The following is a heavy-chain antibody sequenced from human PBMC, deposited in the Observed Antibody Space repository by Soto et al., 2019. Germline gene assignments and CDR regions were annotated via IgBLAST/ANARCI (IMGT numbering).Heavy chain of an antibody. Sequence: PSETLSLTCTVSGGSICSGGYYWSWMRQHPGKGLEWIGYIYYGGSTYYNPSLKSRVTISVDTSKNQFSLKLSSVTAADTAVYYCARDPALGYCSGGSCYGLSWFDPWGQGTLVTVSS. J-gene: IGHJ5*02. CDR2: IYYGGST. D-gene: IGHD2-15*01. CDR3: ARDPALGYCSGGSCYGLSWFDP. V-gene: IGHV4-31*03. CDR1: GGSICSGGYY.